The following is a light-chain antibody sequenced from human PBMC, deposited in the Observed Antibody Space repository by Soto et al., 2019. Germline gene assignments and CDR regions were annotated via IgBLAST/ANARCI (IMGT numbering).Light chain of an antibody. V-gene: IGKV3-11*01. CDR3: QQRGSGAWT. J-gene: IGKJ1*01. CDR1: QSVNVY. CDR2: DTS. Sequence: EIVLTQYPGTLTLSPGERATLSCMDSQSVNVYFAWYQQKPGQPPRLLIYDTSKRATGVPARFSGSGSGADLPLTISRLEPEDVAVYYCQQRGSGAWTFGEGTKVEIK.